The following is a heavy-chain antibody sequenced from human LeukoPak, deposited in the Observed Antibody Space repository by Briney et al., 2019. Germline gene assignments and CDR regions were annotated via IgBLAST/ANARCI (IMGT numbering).Heavy chain of an antibody. V-gene: IGHV3-30*18. CDR2: ISYDGSNK. Sequence: GGSLRLSCAASGFTFSSYGMHWVRQAPGKGLEWVAVISYDGSNKYYADSVKGRFTISRDNSKNTLYLQMNSLRAEDTAVYYCAKDMDGSGTPYAFDIWGQGTMVTVSS. D-gene: IGHD3-10*01. CDR1: GFTFSSYG. CDR3: AKDMDGSGTPYAFDI. J-gene: IGHJ3*02.